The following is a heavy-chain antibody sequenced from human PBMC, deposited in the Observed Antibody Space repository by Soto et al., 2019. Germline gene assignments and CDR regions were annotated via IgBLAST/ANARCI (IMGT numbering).Heavy chain of an antibody. CDR3: ARETWGGGSGYYWRAFDI. D-gene: IGHD3-22*01. CDR1: GGSISSGGYS. CDR2: IYHSGST. J-gene: IGHJ3*02. Sequence: SETLSLTCAVSGGSISSGGYSWSWIRQPPGKGLEWIGYIYHSGSTYYNPSLKSRVTISVDRSKNQFSLKLSSVTAADTAVYYCARETWGGGSGYYWRAFDIWGQGTMVTVSS. V-gene: IGHV4-30-2*01.